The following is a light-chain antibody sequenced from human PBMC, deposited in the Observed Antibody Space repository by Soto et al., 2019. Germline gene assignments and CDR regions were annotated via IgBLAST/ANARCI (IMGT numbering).Light chain of an antibody. V-gene: IGKV3-15*01. Sequence: EIVMTQSPATLSVSPGERATLSCRTSQTVGDNLAWYQQKPGQAPRLLLYGTSIRATGTPARFSGSGPGTDFTLTISSLQSEDFAIYFCQQYNNWPLTFGQGTRLEI. CDR2: GTS. J-gene: IGKJ5*01. CDR1: QTVGDN. CDR3: QQYNNWPLT.